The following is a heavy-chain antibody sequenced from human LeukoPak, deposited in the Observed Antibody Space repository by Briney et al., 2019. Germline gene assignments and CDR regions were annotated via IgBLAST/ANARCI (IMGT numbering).Heavy chain of an antibody. CDR3: ARVGCSGGSCRFGNYFDY. Sequence: GGSLRLSCAASGFTFSSYEMNWVRQAPGKGLEWVSYISSSGSTIYYADSVKGRFTISRDNARNSLYLQMNSLRAEDTAVYYCARVGCSGGSCRFGNYFDYWGQGTLVTVSS. J-gene: IGHJ4*02. CDR1: GFTFSSYE. D-gene: IGHD2-15*01. V-gene: IGHV3-48*03. CDR2: ISSSGSTI.